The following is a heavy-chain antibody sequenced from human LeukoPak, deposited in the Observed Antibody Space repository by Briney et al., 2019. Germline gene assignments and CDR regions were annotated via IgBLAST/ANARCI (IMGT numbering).Heavy chain of an antibody. Sequence: GGSPRLSCAASGFSFSTYGMRWVRQAPGKGLEWVAVISYDGSDQYYADSVKGRFTVSRDNSKNTLYPQMNSLKVEDTAVYYCAKLGCSSTRCYINYWGQGTLVTVSS. J-gene: IGHJ4*02. D-gene: IGHD2-2*01. V-gene: IGHV3-30*18. CDR3: AKLGCSSTRCYINY. CDR2: ISYDGSDQ. CDR1: GFSFSTYG.